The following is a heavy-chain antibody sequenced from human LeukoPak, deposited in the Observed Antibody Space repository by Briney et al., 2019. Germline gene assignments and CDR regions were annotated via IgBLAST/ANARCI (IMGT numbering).Heavy chain of an antibody. J-gene: IGHJ4*02. CDR2: IIPIFGTA. V-gene: IGHV1-69*05. Sequence: GASVKVSCKASGGTFSSYAICWVRQAPGQGLEWMGGIIPIFGTANYAQKFQGRVTITTDESTSTAYMELSSLRSEDTAVYYCARDRGPPGDYWGQGTLVTVSS. CDR3: ARDRGPPGDY. CDR1: GGTFSSYA.